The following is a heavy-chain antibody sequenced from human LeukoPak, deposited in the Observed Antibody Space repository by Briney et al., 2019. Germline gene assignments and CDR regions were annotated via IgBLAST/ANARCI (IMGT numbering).Heavy chain of an antibody. V-gene: IGHV1-2*02. CDR2: INPKNGDT. Sequence: ASVKVSCKTSGYPFSDYYIHWIRQATGQGLESMGWINPKNGDTKYAQRSQGRLTITMDTSIDTVYMELRSLRYDDTAVYYCARLSALWGQGTLVTVSS. J-gene: IGHJ4*02. CDR1: GYPFSDYY. CDR3: ARLSAL.